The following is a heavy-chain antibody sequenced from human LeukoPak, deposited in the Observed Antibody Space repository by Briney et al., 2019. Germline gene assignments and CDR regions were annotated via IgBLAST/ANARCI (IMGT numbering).Heavy chain of an antibody. CDR1: GFTFSSYG. J-gene: IGHJ6*03. Sequence: GESQKISCAASGFTFSSYGMHWVRQAPGKGLEWVAFIRYDGSNKYYADSVKGRFTISRDNSKNTLYLQMNSLRAEDTAVYYCAKDLKWVRGVIIRDYYYYMDVWGKGTTVTVSS. CDR2: IRYDGSNK. V-gene: IGHV3-30*02. D-gene: IGHD3-10*01. CDR3: AKDLKWVRGVIIRDYYYYMDV.